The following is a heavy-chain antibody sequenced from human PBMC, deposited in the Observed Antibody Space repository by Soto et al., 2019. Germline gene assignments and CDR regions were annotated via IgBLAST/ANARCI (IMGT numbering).Heavy chain of an antibody. CDR1: GYTFTGYY. Sequence: GASVKVSCKASGYTFTGYYMHWVRQAPGQGLEWMGWINPNSGGTNYAQKFQGWVTMTRDTSISTAYMELSRLRSDDTAVYYCARGSLSGILWLPHAFDIWGQGTMVTVS. CDR3: ARGSLSGILWLPHAFDI. V-gene: IGHV1-2*04. CDR2: INPNSGGT. J-gene: IGHJ3*02. D-gene: IGHD3-10*01.